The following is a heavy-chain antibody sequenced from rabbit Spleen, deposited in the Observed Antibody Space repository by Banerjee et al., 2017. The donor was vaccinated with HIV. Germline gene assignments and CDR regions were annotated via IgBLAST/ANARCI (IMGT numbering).Heavy chain of an antibody. V-gene: IGHV1S43*01. D-gene: IGHD6-1*01. Sequence: QEQLEESGGGLVKPGGTLTLTCKASGFDLSSYYYMCWVRQAPGKGLEWIAYIDPAFLTTFYTSSVNGRFTISSHNAQNTVFLQMTSLALADTATYFCARFTGEAGYGYATLWGQGTLVTVS. CDR3: ARFTGEAGYGYATL. CDR1: GFDLSSYYY. CDR2: IDPAFLTT. J-gene: IGHJ6*01.